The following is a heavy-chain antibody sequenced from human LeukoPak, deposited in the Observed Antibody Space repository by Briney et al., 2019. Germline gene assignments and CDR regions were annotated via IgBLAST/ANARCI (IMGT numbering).Heavy chain of an antibody. D-gene: IGHD2-15*01. J-gene: IGHJ6*03. CDR2: IIGIVEST. CDR3: AKTAQDCSDGPCYSGYFYYMDV. CDR1: GFTFNKYA. V-gene: IGHV3-23*01. Sequence: PGGSLRLSCAASGFTFNKYAISWVRQAPGKGLECVSAIIGIVESTYYADSMTGRSTTSRDQSKNTLYLQMSSLRAEDTAVYYCAKTAQDCSDGPCYSGYFYYMDVWGKGTTVTVSS.